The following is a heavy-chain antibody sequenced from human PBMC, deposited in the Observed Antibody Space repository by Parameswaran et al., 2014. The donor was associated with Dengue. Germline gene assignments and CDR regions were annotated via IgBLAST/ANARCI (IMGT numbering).Heavy chain of an antibody. CDR2: TYYRSKWYN. D-gene: IGHD3-3*01. V-gene: IGHV6-1*01. J-gene: IGHJ4*02. Sequence: WIRQSPSRGLEWLGRTYYRSKWYNDYVVSVKSRITINPDTSKNQFSLQLNSVTPEDTAVYYCARGDDFWSGYPTGGQGTLVTVSS. CDR3: ARGDDFWSGYPT.